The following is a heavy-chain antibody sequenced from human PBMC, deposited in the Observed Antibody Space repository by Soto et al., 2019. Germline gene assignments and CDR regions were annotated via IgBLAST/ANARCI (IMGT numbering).Heavy chain of an antibody. CDR2: IYYRGNT. CDR3: ARLEGLATISYYFDF. V-gene: IGHV4-39*01. J-gene: IGHJ4*02. D-gene: IGHD3-9*01. Sequence: QLQESGPGLVKPSETLSLTCSVSGDSINSDKYYWGWIRQPPGKGLEWIGSIYYRGNTYYNPSLQPRVTISLDKSKSQFSLRLNSVPAADSAVYFCARLEGLATISYYFDFWGQGAQVTVSS. CDR1: GDSINSDKYY.